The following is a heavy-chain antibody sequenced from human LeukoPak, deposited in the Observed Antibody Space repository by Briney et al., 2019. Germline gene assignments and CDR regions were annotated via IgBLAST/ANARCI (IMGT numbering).Heavy chain of an antibody. V-gene: IGHV1-46*01. CDR1: GYTFTSYY. D-gene: IGHD2-15*01. J-gene: IGHJ4*02. Sequence: AAVKVSCKASGYTFTSYYMHWVRQAPGQGLEWMGIINPSGGSTSYAQKFQGRVTMTRDMSTSTVYMELNSLRAEDTAVYYCAKDRRIGVVRLNYFDYWGQGTLVTVSS. CDR2: INPSGGST. CDR3: AKDRRIGVVRLNYFDY.